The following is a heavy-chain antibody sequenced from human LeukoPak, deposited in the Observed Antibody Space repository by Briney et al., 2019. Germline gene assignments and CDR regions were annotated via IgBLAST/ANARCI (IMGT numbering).Heavy chain of an antibody. CDR2: INTNTGNP. J-gene: IGHJ6*02. Sequence: GASVNVSCKASGYTFTSYAMNWVRQAPGQGLEWMGWINTNTGNPTYAQGFTGRFVFSLDTSVSTAYLQISSLKAEDTAVYYCARDFEYSSSDYYYYYGMDVWGQGTTVTVSS. CDR3: ARDFEYSSSDYYYYYGMDV. CDR1: GYTFTSYA. D-gene: IGHD6-6*01. V-gene: IGHV7-4-1*02.